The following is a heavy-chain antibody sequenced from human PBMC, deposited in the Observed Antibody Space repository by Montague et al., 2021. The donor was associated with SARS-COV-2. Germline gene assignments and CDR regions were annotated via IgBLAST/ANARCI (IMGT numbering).Heavy chain of an antibody. Sequence: PALVKPTQTLTLTCTFSGSSLSTSGMCVSWIRQPPGKALEWLALIDWDDDKYYSTSLKTRLTISKDTSKNQVVLTMTNMDPVDTATYYCARSYCDILTGYYRAFDYWGQGTRVTVSS. D-gene: IGHD3-9*01. V-gene: IGHV2-70*01. CDR1: GSSLSTSGMC. CDR3: ARSYCDILTGYYRAFDY. J-gene: IGHJ4*02. CDR2: IDWDDDK.